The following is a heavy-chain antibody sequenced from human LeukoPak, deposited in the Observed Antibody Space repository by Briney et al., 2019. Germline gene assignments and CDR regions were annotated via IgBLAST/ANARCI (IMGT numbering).Heavy chain of an antibody. J-gene: IGHJ5*02. Sequence: TGGSLRLSCAASGFTFSSYWMHWVRQAPGKGLVWVSRLKSDGSSTSYADSVKGRFTISGDNAKNTLYLQMNSLRAEDTAVYYCARGYSSSRYNWFDPWGQGTLVTVSS. CDR3: ARGYSSSRYNWFDP. CDR2: LKSDGSST. CDR1: GFTFSSYW. V-gene: IGHV3-74*01. D-gene: IGHD6-13*01.